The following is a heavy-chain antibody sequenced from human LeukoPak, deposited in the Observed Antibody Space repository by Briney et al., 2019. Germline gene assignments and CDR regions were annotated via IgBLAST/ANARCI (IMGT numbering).Heavy chain of an antibody. CDR3: ARGGAAGYYYYYGMDV. D-gene: IGHD6-13*01. CDR2: INHSGST. CDR1: GGSFSGYY. Sequence: SETLSLTCAVYGGSFSGYYWSWIRQPPGKGLEWIGEINHSGSTNYNPSLKSRVTISVDTSKNQFSLKLSSVTAADTAVYYCARGGAAGYYYYYGMDVWGQGTTVIVSS. V-gene: IGHV4-34*01. J-gene: IGHJ6*02.